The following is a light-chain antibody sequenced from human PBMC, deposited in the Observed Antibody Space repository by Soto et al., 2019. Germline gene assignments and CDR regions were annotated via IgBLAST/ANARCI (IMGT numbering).Light chain of an antibody. CDR3: QQYSSLPHT. CDR2: GVS. J-gene: IGKJ2*01. Sequence: ESVLTQSPGTLSLSPGERATLSCRASQSVSNSFFAWYQQKPGQAPRLLIDGVSSRASGIPHRFSGSGSGADFTLNISRLEPEEFVVYYCQQYSSLPHTFGHETRLEVK. V-gene: IGKV3-20*01. CDR1: QSVSNSF.